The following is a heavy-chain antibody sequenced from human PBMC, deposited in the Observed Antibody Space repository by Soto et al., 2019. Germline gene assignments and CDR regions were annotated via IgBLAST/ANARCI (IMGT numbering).Heavy chain of an antibody. J-gene: IGHJ4*02. CDR2: ITPFNDNT. CDR3: XXXXXXXXXXXXXX. V-gene: IGHV1-18*01. CDR1: GYTFTTYG. Sequence: QIPLVQSGGEVKKPGASVKVSCKTSGYTFTTYGISWXXXXXXXXXXWMGWITPFNDNTNYAQNLQGRVTMTTDTSTNXXXXXLXXXTXXXXXXXXXXXXXXXXXXXXXXXXGQGTLVTVSS.